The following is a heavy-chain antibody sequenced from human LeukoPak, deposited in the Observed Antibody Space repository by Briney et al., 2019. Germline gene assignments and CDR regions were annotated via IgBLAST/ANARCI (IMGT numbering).Heavy chain of an antibody. D-gene: IGHD1-14*01. CDR2: ISGSGGTT. Sequence: GGSLRLSCAASGFTFSSYAMNWVRQAPGKGLEWVSVISGSGGTTYYTDSVKGRFTISRDNAKNSLYLQMNSLRAEDTAVYYCARDRGNQRGYYYYYMDVWGKGTTVTVSS. CDR3: ARDRGNQRGYYYYYMDV. V-gene: IGHV3-23*01. J-gene: IGHJ6*03. CDR1: GFTFSSYA.